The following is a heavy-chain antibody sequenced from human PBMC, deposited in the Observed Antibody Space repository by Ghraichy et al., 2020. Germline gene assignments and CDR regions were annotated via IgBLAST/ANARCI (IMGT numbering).Heavy chain of an antibody. CDR2: IRYDGSNK. V-gene: IGHV3-30*02. J-gene: IGHJ4*02. CDR1: GFTFSSYG. D-gene: IGHD2-15*01. Sequence: GESLRLSCAASGFTFSSYGMHWVRQAPGKGLEWVAFIRYDGSNKYYADSVKGRFTISRDNSKNTLYLQMNSLRAEDTAVYYCAKDGYCSGGSCYPRYFDYWGQGTLVTVSS. CDR3: AKDGYCSGGSCYPRYFDY.